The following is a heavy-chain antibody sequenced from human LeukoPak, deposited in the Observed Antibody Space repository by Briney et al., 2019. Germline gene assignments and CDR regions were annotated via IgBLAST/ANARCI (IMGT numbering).Heavy chain of an antibody. Sequence: SETLSLTCAVYGGSFSGYYWSWIRQPPGKGLEWIGEINHSGSTNYNPSLKSRVTISVDTSKNQFSLKLSSVTAADTAVYYCAREYYYDSSGYVPDYFDYWGQGTLVTVSS. D-gene: IGHD3-22*01. CDR3: AREYYYDSSGYVPDYFDY. J-gene: IGHJ4*02. V-gene: IGHV4-34*01. CDR1: GGSFSGYY. CDR2: INHSGST.